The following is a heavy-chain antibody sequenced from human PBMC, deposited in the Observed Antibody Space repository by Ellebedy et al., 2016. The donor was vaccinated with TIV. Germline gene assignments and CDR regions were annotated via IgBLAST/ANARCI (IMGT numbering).Heavy chain of an antibody. CDR1: QFTFVNYE. Sequence: PGGSLRLSCTASQFTFVNYEMKWVRQAPGKGLEYVSAISNNGGSTYYADSVKGRFTISRDNSKNTLYLQMSSLTPEDTAVYYCVPRMVVAFEYWGQGTLVTVSS. D-gene: IGHD2-21*01. V-gene: IGHV3-64D*09. CDR2: ISNNGGST. CDR3: VPRMVVAFEY. J-gene: IGHJ4*02.